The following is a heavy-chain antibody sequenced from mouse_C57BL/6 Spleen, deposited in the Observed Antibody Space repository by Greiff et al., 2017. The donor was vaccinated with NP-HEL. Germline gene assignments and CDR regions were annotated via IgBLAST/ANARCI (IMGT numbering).Heavy chain of an antibody. CDR2: IRLKSDNYAT. V-gene: IGHV6-3*01. Sequence: EVQLVESGGGLVQPGGSMKLSCVASGFTFSNYWMNWVRQSPEKGLEWVAQIRLKSDNYATHYAESVKGRFTISRDDSKSSVYLQMNNLRAGDTGIDYCTRGFYYDYDGGYYFDYWGQGTTLTVSS. D-gene: IGHD2-4*01. CDR1: GFTFSNYW. J-gene: IGHJ2*01. CDR3: TRGFYYDYDGGYYFDY.